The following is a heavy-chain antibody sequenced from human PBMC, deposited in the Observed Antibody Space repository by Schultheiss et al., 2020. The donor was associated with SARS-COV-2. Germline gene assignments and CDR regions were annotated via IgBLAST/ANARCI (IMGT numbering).Heavy chain of an antibody. J-gene: IGHJ3*02. Sequence: GESLKISCAASGFTFSSYAMHWVRQAPGKGLEWVSGINWNGGSTAYADSVKGRFTISRDNANNFLYLQMNSLRAEDTAVYYCAKGRSTSCYGCAFDIWGQGTMVTVSS. V-gene: IGHV3-20*04. CDR3: AKGRSTSCYGCAFDI. CDR1: GFTFSSYA. D-gene: IGHD2-2*01. CDR2: INWNGGST.